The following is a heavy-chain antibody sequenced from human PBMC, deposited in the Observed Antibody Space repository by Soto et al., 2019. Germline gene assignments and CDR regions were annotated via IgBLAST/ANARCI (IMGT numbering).Heavy chain of an antibody. J-gene: IGHJ6*02. Sequence: GGSLRLSCAASGFTFSSYWMSWVRQAPGKGLEWVANIKQDGSEKYYVDSVKGRFTISRDNAKNSLYLQMNSLRAEDTAVYYCARDRILEQQLVLVYYYYGMDVWGQGTTVTVPS. CDR2: IKQDGSEK. D-gene: IGHD6-13*01. CDR1: GFTFSSYW. CDR3: ARDRILEQQLVLVYYYYGMDV. V-gene: IGHV3-7*03.